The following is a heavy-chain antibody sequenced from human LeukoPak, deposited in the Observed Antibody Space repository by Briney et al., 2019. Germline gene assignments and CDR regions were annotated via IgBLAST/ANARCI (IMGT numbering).Heavy chain of an antibody. CDR1: GGSISSSNW. J-gene: IGHJ5*02. CDR3: ARDWRYRSGGSCPNWFDP. Sequence: PSETLSLTCAVSGGSISSSNWWSWVRQPPGKGLEWIGEIYHSGSTNYNPSLKSRVTISVDKSKNQFSLKLSSVTAADTAVYYCARDWRYRSGGSCPNWFDPWGQGTLVTVSS. V-gene: IGHV4-4*02. D-gene: IGHD2-15*01. CDR2: IYHSGST.